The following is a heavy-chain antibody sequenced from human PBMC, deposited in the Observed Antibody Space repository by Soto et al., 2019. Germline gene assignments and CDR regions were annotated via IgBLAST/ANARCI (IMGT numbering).Heavy chain of an antibody. Sequence: GGSLRLSCAASGFTFSSYAMSWVRQAPGKGLEWVSAISGSGGSTYYADSVKGRFTISRDNSKNTLYLQMNSLRAEDTAVYYCAKDGNCSGGSCSHYYYYYYMDVWGKGTTVTVSS. CDR2: ISGSGGST. CDR3: AKDGNCSGGSCSHYYYYYYMDV. CDR1: GFTFSSYA. V-gene: IGHV3-23*01. D-gene: IGHD2-15*01. J-gene: IGHJ6*03.